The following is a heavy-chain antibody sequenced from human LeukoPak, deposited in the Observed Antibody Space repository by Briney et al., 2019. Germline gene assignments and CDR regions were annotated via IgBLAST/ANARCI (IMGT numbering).Heavy chain of an antibody. J-gene: IGHJ5*02. D-gene: IGHD2-21*02. CDR3: ARSPNCGGDCS. Sequence: GGSLRLSCAVSGFTFGTYWMHWVHQAPGKGPVWVSRISSDGTRTSYVDSVRGRFTISRDNAKNTLYLQMNSLRVEDTAVYYCARSPNCGGDCSWRQGTLVTVSS. CDR1: GFTFGTYW. V-gene: IGHV3-74*01. CDR2: ISSDGTRT.